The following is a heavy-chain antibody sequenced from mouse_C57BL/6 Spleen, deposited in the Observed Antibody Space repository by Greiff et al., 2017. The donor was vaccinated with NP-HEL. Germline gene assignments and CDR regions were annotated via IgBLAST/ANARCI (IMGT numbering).Heavy chain of an antibody. CDR1: GYAFSSYW. D-gene: IGHD1-1*01. CDR2: IYPGDGDT. J-gene: IGHJ2*01. CDR3: ASGGTTVVDYFYY. Sequence: QVQLQQSGAELVKPGASVKISCKASGYAFSSYWMNWVKQRPGKGLEWIGQIYPGDGDTNYNGKFKGKVTLTADKASSTAYMQLSSLTSEDSAVSFCASGGTTVVDYFYYWGQGTTLTVSS. V-gene: IGHV1-80*01.